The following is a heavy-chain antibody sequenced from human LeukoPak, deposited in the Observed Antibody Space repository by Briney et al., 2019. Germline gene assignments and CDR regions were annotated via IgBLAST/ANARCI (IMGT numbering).Heavy chain of an antibody. V-gene: IGHV3-23*01. D-gene: IGHD2-15*01. CDR1: GFTFSSYA. CDR2: ISGSGGST. Sequence: QAGGSLRLSCAASGFTFSSYAMSRVRQAPGKGLEWVSAISGSGGSTYYADSVKGRFTISRDNSKNTLYLQMNSLRAEDTAVYYCVREYCTGGSCYLTDGFDIWGQGTMVTVSS. J-gene: IGHJ3*02. CDR3: VREYCTGGSCYLTDGFDI.